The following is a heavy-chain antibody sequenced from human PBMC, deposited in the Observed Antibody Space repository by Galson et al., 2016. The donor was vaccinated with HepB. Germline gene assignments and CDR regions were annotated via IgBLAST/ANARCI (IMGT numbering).Heavy chain of an antibody. J-gene: IGHJ6*02. D-gene: IGHD1-26*01. CDR1: GYTFTNYG. CDR2: ISSYNGNT. CDR3: ARGQGVGYGMDV. V-gene: IGHV1-18*01. Sequence: SVKVSCKASGYTFTNYGISWVRQAPGQGLEWMGWISSYNGNTNYVQELQGRVTMTTNQSTSTAYKELRSRRSYDTAVYYCARGQGVGYGMDVWGQGTTVTVSS.